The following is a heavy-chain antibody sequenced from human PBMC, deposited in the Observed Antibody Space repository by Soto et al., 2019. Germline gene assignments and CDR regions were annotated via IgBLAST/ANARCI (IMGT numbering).Heavy chain of an antibody. CDR3: ARGGSDVVVVAATSGP. V-gene: IGHV1-8*01. Sequence: ASVKVSCKASGYTFTSYDINWVRQATGQGLEWMGCMNPNSGNTGYAQKFQGRVTMTINTSRSTAYMELSSLRSEDTAVYYCARGGSDVVVVAATSGPWGQGTLVTVSS. CDR2: MNPNSGNT. J-gene: IGHJ5*02. CDR1: GYTFTSYD. D-gene: IGHD2-15*01.